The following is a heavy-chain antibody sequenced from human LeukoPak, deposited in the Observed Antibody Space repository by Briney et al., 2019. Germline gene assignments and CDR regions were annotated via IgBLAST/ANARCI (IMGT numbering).Heavy chain of an antibody. CDR1: GFTFDGHA. V-gene: IGHV3-20*04. D-gene: IGHD3-9*01. CDR3: ARGGSDILTGYFRAFDI. J-gene: IGHJ3*02. Sequence: PGGSLRLSCAASGFTFDGHAMHWVRQAPGKGLEWVSGINWNGGSTGYADSVKGRFTISRDNAKNSLYLQMNSLRAEDTALYYCARGGSDILTGYFRAFDIWGQGTMVTVSS. CDR2: INWNGGST.